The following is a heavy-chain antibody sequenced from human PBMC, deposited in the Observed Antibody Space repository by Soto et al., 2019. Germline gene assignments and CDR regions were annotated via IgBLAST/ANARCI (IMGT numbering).Heavy chain of an antibody. Sequence: GGSLRLSCAASGFTFSSYAMSWVRQAPGKGLEWVSAISGSGGSTYYADSVKGRFTISRDNSKNTLYLQMNSLRAEDTAVYYCAKWGKGSGSYYRDYYYYGMDVWGQGTTVTVSS. J-gene: IGHJ6*02. CDR1: GFTFSSYA. CDR3: AKWGKGSGSYYRDYYYYGMDV. CDR2: ISGSGGST. D-gene: IGHD3-10*01. V-gene: IGHV3-23*01.